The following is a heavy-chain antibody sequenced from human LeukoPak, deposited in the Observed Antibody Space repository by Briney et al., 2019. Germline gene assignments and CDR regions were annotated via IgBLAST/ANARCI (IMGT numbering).Heavy chain of an antibody. CDR3: ARGCSGGSCYSLAFDI. CDR2: LYYSGST. Sequence: SETLSLTCTVSGGSISSSSYFWGWIRQPPGRGLEWIGSLYYSGSTYYNPSLKSRVTISVDTSKNQFSLKLSSVTAADTAVYYCARGCSGGSCYSLAFDIWGQGTMVTVSS. CDR1: GGSISSSSYF. V-gene: IGHV4-39*07. J-gene: IGHJ3*02. D-gene: IGHD2-15*01.